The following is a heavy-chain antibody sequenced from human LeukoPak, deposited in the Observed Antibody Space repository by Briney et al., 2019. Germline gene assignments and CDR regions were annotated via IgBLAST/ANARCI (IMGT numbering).Heavy chain of an antibody. CDR2: ISAYNGNT. J-gene: IGHJ6*03. D-gene: IGHD3-10*02. CDR3: ARDLIVFGGQVYYMDV. CDR1: GYTFTGYY. Sequence: GASVKVSCKXSGYTFTGYYMHWVRQAPGQGLEWMGWISAYNGNTNYAQKLQGRVTMTTDTSTSTAYMELRSLRSDDTAVYYCARDLIVFGGQVYYMDVWGKGTTVTVSS. V-gene: IGHV1-18*04.